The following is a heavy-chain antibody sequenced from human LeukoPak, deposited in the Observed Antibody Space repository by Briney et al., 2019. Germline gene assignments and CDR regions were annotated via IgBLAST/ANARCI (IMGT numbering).Heavy chain of an antibody. CDR3: ARDLVGSRGQIDY. CDR1: GFTVSSNY. CDR2: IYSGGST. V-gene: IGHV3-53*01. J-gene: IGHJ4*02. Sequence: GGSLRLSCAASGFTVSSNYMSWVRQAPGKGLEWASVIYSGGSTYYADSVKGRFTISRDNSKNTLYLQMNSLRAEDTAVYYCARDLVGSRGQIDYWGQGTLVTVSS. D-gene: IGHD1-26*01.